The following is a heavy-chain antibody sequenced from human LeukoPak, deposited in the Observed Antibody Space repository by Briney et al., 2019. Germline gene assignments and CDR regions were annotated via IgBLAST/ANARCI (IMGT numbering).Heavy chain of an antibody. V-gene: IGHV3-23*01. Sequence: PGGSLRLSCAAFGFTFSNYGMSWVRQAPGKGLEWVSTISASGGSTYYADSVKGRFTISRDNSKNTLYLQMNSLRAEDTAVYYCARAAAGLPYYYYYMDVWGKGTTVTISS. D-gene: IGHD6-13*01. CDR2: ISASGGST. CDR1: GFTFSNYG. J-gene: IGHJ6*03. CDR3: ARAAAGLPYYYYYMDV.